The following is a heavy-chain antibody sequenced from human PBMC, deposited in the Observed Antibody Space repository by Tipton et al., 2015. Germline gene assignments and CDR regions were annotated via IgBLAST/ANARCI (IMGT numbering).Heavy chain of an antibody. J-gene: IGHJ4*02. V-gene: IGHV4-31*03. D-gene: IGHD3-16*01. CDR1: GVSISSGGYY. Sequence: TLSLTCTVSGVSISSGGYYWSWIRQHPGKGLECIGYIYYSGSTFYNPSLKSRVTISVDTSKNQFSLKLSSVTAADTAVYYCARGGGVARGGVLDYWGQGTLVTVSS. CDR2: IYYSGST. CDR3: ARGGGVARGGVLDY.